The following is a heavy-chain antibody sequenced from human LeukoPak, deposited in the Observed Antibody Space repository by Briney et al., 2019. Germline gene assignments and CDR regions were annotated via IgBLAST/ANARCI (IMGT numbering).Heavy chain of an antibody. V-gene: IGHV5-51*01. CDR3: ATRSDGYSQFDF. J-gene: IGHJ4*02. Sequence: GESLKISCKASGSNFTSYWIGWVRQMPGKGLERMGIIYPGDSDTRYSPSFQGQVTISADKSVSTAYLQWSSLKASDSAIYYCATRSDGYSQFDFWGQGTLVTVSS. CDR1: GSNFTSYW. D-gene: IGHD5-24*01. CDR2: IYPGDSDT.